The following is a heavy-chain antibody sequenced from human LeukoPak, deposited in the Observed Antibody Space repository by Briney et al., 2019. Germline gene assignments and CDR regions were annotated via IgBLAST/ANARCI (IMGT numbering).Heavy chain of an antibody. CDR2: MRRKTYGGTT. Sequence: GGSLRLSCTASGFTFGDHAMSWGRQAPGRGLEWVGFMRRKTYGGTTEYGASVKGRFTISRDDSKSIAYLQMNSLKTEDTAVYYCTRGPIQQWRYYGMDVWGQGTTVTVSS. D-gene: IGHD5-18*01. V-gene: IGHV3-49*04. J-gene: IGHJ6*02. CDR1: GFTFGDHA. CDR3: TRGPIQQWRYYGMDV.